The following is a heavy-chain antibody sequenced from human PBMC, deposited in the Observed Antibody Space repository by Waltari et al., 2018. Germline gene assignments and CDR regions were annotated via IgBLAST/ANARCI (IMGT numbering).Heavy chain of an antibody. CDR2: IYYSGST. D-gene: IGHD6-13*01. J-gene: IGHJ3*02. V-gene: IGHV4-59*01. Sequence: QVQLQESGPGLVKPSETLSLTCTVSGGSISSYYWSWTRQPPGKGLEWIGYIYYSGSTNYNPSLKSRVTISVDTSKNQFSLKLSSVTAADTAVYYCAREIAAAGTHAFDIWGQGTMVTVSS. CDR3: AREIAAAGTHAFDI. CDR1: GGSISSYY.